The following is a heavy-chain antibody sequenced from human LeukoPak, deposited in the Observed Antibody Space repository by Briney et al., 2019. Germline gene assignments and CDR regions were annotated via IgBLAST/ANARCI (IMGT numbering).Heavy chain of an antibody. D-gene: IGHD2-15*01. CDR1: GGSISSDNW. J-gene: IGHJ4*02. CDR2: IYHGGST. V-gene: IGHV4-4*02. CDR3: AKWSVGATRGFDY. Sequence: SETLSLTCAVSGGSISSDNWWSWVRQPPGKGLEWIGEIYHGGSTNYNPSLKSRVTISVDKSKNQFSLNLNSVTAADTAVYYCAKWSVGATRGFDYWGQGTLVTVSS.